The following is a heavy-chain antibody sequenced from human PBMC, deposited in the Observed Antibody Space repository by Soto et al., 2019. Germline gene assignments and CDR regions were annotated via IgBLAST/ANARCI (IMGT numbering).Heavy chain of an antibody. J-gene: IGHJ6*02. CDR2: IYYSGST. CDR1: GGSISSSSYY. CDR3: ARTWGCSGGSCYSYYYGMDV. V-gene: IGHV4-39*01. Sequence: PSETLSLTCTVSGGSISSSSYYWGWIRQPPGKGLEWIGSIYYSGSTYYNPSLKSRVTISVDTSKNQFSLKLSSVTAADTAVYYCARTWGCSGGSCYSYYYGMDVWGQGTTVTVSS. D-gene: IGHD2-15*01.